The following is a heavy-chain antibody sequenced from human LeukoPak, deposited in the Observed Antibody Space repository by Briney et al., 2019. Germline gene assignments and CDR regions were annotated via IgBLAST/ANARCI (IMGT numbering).Heavy chain of an antibody. V-gene: IGHV1-18*01. CDR3: ARDATHDYGDYFDY. CDR1: GYTFTSYG. J-gene: IGHJ4*02. D-gene: IGHD4-17*01. CDR2: ISAYNGNT. Sequence: GASVKVSCKAAGYTFTSYGISWVRQAPGQGLEWMGWISAYNGNTNYAQKLQGRVTMTTDTSTSTAYMELRSLRSDDTAVYYCARDATHDYGDYFDYWGQGTLVTVSS.